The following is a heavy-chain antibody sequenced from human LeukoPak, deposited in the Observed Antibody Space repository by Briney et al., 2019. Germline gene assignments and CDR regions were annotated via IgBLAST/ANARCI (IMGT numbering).Heavy chain of an antibody. CDR3: AITKYYYDSSGSL. J-gene: IGHJ4*02. CDR1: GYTFTSYY. V-gene: IGHV1-46*01. D-gene: IGHD3-22*01. Sequence: ASVKVSCKASGYTFTSYYIHWVRQAPGQGLEWMGIISPSGGSTNYAQKFQGRVTMTRDTSTSTVYMELSSLRSADTAVYYCAITKYYYDSSGSLWGQGTLVTVSS. CDR2: ISPSGGST.